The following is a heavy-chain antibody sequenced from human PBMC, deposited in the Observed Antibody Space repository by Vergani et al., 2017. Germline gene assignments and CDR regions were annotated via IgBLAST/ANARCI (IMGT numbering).Heavy chain of an antibody. CDR1: GVSVTDYN. Sequence: QAQLQESGPGLVKPSETLSLTCHVFGVSVTDYNCNWIRQAPGTGLEWVGSLSTTGGATHASHNPSLKSRVSRSVDTSKSQFSLRLTSVTAADLAIYYCAGDTHSWQRADRWGQGLLVSVSS. CDR2: LSTTGGA. CDR3: AGDTHSWQRADR. J-gene: IGHJ5*02. V-gene: IGHV4-59*02. D-gene: IGHD6-13*01.